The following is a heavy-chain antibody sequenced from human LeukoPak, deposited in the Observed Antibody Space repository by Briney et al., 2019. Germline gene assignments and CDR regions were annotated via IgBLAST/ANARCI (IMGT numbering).Heavy chain of an antibody. Sequence: PGGSLRLSCAASGFTFSSYSMNWVRQAPGKGLEWVSSISSSSSYIYYADSVKGRFTISRDNAKNSLYLQMNSLRAEDTAVYYCARGPSRVVVPAVDDAFDIWGQGTMVTVSS. CDR1: GFTFSSYS. D-gene: IGHD2-2*01. V-gene: IGHV3-21*01. CDR2: ISSSSSYI. J-gene: IGHJ3*02. CDR3: ARGPSRVVVPAVDDAFDI.